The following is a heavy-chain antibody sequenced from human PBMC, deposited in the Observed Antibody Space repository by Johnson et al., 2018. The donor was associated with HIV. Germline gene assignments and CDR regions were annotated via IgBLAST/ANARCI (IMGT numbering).Heavy chain of an antibody. V-gene: IGHV3-21*01. Sequence: MQLVESGGGVVQPGRSLRLSCAASGFTFSSYAMHWVRQAPGKGLEWVSAISGSGANTYYADSVKGRFTISRDNAKKSLYLQMNSLRVDDTAVYYCARDGGRGDFDIWGHGTRVSVSS. CDR2: ISGSGANT. CDR3: ARDGGRGDFDI. CDR1: GFTFSSYA. D-gene: IGHD3-16*01. J-gene: IGHJ3*02.